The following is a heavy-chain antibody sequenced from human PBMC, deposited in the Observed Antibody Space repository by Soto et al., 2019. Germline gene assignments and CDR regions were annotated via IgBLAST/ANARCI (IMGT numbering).Heavy chain of an antibody. Sequence: QVQLVESGGGVVQPGRSLSLSCAASGFSFSISPMHWVRQAPGKGPEWVALISYDGTNKFYADSVKGRFTISRDNSKSTRYLQVDSLRPEDAAVYYCARDPKTSGGQHWAFNYFDSWGQGTLGTVS. CDR3: ARDPKTSGGQHWAFNYFDS. J-gene: IGHJ4*02. D-gene: IGHD7-27*01. V-gene: IGHV3-30-3*01. CDR1: GFSFSISP. CDR2: ISYDGTNK.